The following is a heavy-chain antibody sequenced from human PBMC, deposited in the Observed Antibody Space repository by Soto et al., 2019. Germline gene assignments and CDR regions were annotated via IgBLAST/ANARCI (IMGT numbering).Heavy chain of an antibody. J-gene: IGHJ6*02. CDR1: GYPFTSYG. Sequence: QVQLVQSGAEVKKPGASVKVSCKASGYPFTSYGISWVRQAPGQGLEWMGWISTYNGNTYYAQKLQGRVTMTTDTTTSTVYMELRSLRSDDQTVYYCARAQSFHRNYYYGIDVWGQGSTVTVSS. V-gene: IGHV1-18*01. CDR3: ARAQSFHRNYYYGIDV. CDR2: ISTYNGNT.